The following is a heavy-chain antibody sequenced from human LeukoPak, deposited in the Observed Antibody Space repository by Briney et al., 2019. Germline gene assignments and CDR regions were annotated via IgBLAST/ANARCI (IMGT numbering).Heavy chain of an antibody. J-gene: IGHJ4*02. CDR3: ARVQWTYYDILTGYYSRGYFDY. Sequence: SETLSLTCTVSGGSISSYYWSWIRQPPGKGLEWIGYIYYSGSTNYNPSLKSRVTISVDTSKNQFSLKLSSVTATDTAVYYCARVQWTYYDILTGYYSRGYFDYWGQGTLVTVSS. CDR1: GGSISSYY. V-gene: IGHV4-59*01. D-gene: IGHD3-9*01. CDR2: IYYSGST.